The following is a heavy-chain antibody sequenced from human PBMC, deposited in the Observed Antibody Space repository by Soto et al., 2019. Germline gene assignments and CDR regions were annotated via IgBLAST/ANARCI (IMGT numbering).Heavy chain of an antibody. CDR1: GGSFSGYY. V-gene: IGHV4-34*01. J-gene: IGHJ4*02. D-gene: IGHD5-18*01. CDR2: INHSGST. CDR3: ARGRYGYVHY. Sequence: ASETLSLTCAVYGGSFSGYYWSWIRQPPGKGLEWIGEINHSGSTNYNPSLKSRVTISVDTSKNQFSLKLSSVTAADTAVYYCARGRYGYVHYWGQGTLVTVSS.